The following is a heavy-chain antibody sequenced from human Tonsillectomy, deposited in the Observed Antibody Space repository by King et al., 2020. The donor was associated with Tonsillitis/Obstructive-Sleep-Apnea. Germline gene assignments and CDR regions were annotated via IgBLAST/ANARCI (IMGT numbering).Heavy chain of an antibody. CDR1: GFTFSVFS. CDR2: ISSSSTAI. J-gene: IGHJ3*02. Sequence: VQLVESGGGLVQPGGSLRLSCAVSGFTFSVFSVNWVRQAPGRGLEWVSYISSSSTAIYYVESVRGRFTISRDNAKNSLYRQMNSLRDEDTAVYYCARDLGYAFDIWGQGTMVTVSS. V-gene: IGHV3-48*02. CDR3: ARDLGYAFDI.